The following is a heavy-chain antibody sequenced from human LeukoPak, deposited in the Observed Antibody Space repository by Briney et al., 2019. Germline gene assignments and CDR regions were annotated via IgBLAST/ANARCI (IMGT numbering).Heavy chain of an antibody. J-gene: IGHJ4*02. CDR1: GFTLSRYW. Sequence: GGSLRLSCAASGFTLSRYWMSWVRPAPGKGLEWVANINEDGGERHYVDTVKGRFTISRDNAKNSLYLQMNSLRAEDTAVYYCARGGNLEDWGRGTLVTVSS. V-gene: IGHV3-7*01. CDR2: INEDGGER. D-gene: IGHD1-14*01. CDR3: ARGGNLED.